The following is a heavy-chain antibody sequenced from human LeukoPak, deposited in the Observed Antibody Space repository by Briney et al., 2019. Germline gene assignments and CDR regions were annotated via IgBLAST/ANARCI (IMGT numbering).Heavy chain of an antibody. J-gene: IGHJ4*02. Sequence: GGSLRLSCAASGFTFSSYAMSWVRQAPGKGLEWVSAISGSGGSTYYADSVKGRFTISRDNAKNSLYLQMNSLRAEDTAVYYCARGSTYYDSSGQVPFDYWGQGTLVTVSS. V-gene: IGHV3-23*01. CDR3: ARGSTYYDSSGQVPFDY. D-gene: IGHD3-22*01. CDR2: ISGSGGST. CDR1: GFTFSSYA.